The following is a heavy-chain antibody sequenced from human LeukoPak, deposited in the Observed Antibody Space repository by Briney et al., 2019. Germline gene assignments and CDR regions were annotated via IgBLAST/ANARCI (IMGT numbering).Heavy chain of an antibody. J-gene: IGHJ4*02. CDR1: GCYISSYY. V-gene: IGHV4-4*09. Sequence: SETLSLTCTVSGCYISSYYWSWIRQPPGKGLEWIGYIYTSGSTNYNPSLKSRVTISVDTSKNQFSLKLSSVTAADTAVYYCARHMGPYDFWGGPSRPYFDYWGQGTLVTVSS. D-gene: IGHD3-3*01. CDR2: IYTSGST. CDR3: ARHMGPYDFWGGPSRPYFDY.